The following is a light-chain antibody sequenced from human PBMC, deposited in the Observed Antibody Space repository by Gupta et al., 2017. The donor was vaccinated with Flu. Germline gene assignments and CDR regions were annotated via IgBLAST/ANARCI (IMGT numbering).Light chain of an antibody. Sequence: DIQMTQSPSSLSASVGDRVTITCRASQSISSYLNWYQQKPGKAPKLLIYAASRVKSGVPSRFSGSGSGTDFTLTISSRQPEDFATYYCQQRDSTPLTFGGGTKVEIK. CDR2: AAS. CDR3: QQRDSTPLT. CDR1: QSISSY. J-gene: IGKJ4*01. V-gene: IGKV1-39*01.